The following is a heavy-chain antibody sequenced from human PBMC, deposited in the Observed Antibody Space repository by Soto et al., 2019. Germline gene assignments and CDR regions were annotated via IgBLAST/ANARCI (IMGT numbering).Heavy chain of an antibody. Sequence: GESLKISCKGSGYSFSSYCIGWVRQMPGKGLEYMGIIYPADSDTRYSPSFQGQVTISADKSINTAYLHWNTLKASGTAMFYCSRDLSGSYNFDSWGQGTLVPVSS. CDR3: SRDLSGSYNFDS. CDR2: IYPADSDT. J-gene: IGHJ4*02. V-gene: IGHV5-51*01. D-gene: IGHD1-26*01. CDR1: GYSFSSYC.